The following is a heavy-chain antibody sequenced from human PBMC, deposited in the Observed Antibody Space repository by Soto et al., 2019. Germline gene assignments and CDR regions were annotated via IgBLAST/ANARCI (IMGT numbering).Heavy chain of an antibody. CDR2: IDPSDSYT. Sequence: PGESLKISCRGFGYRSASHWISWVRQQPGKGLEWMGRIDPSDSYTDYSPSFQGHVTMSAEKSTSTSYLQWSSLKASDSAMYYCASHFPFCASGCHFRLDVWGLGTMFTVFS. D-gene: IGHD2-21*02. CDR3: ASHFPFCASGCHFRLDV. CDR1: GYRSASHW. J-gene: IGHJ6*02. V-gene: IGHV5-10-1*01.